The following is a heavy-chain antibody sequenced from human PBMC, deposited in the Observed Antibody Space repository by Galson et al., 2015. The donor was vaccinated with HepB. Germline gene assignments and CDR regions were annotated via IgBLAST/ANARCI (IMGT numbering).Heavy chain of an antibody. CDR3: AREGPVGYCSGGSCGLYYYYYYMDV. CDR1: GGTFSSYA. V-gene: IGHV1-69*10. CDR2: IIPILGIA. D-gene: IGHD2-15*01. J-gene: IGHJ6*03. Sequence: SVKVSCKASGGTFSSYAISWVRQAPGQGLEWMGGIIPILGIANYAQKFQGRVTITADKSTSTAYMELSSLRSEDTAVYYCAREGPVGYCSGGSCGLYYYYYYMDVWGKGTTVTVSS.